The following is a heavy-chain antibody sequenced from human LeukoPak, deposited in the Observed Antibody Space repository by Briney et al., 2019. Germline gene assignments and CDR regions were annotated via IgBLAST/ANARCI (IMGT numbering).Heavy chain of an antibody. V-gene: IGHV3-30*04. CDR2: ISYDGTNK. D-gene: IGHD1-26*01. CDR3: AKGYGREASYYYYYMDV. Sequence: PGRSLRLSCAASGFTFSRYAMHWVRQTPGKGLEWVAIISYDGTNKYYADSVKGRFTISRDNSKNTLYLQMNSLRVEDTAVYYCAKGYGREASYYYYYMDVWGKGTTVTISS. J-gene: IGHJ6*03. CDR1: GFTFSRYA.